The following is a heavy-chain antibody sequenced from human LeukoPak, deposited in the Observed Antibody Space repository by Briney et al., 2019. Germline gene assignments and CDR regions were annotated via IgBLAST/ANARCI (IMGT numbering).Heavy chain of an antibody. CDR2: ISSSGSTR. CDR1: GFTFSGFE. V-gene: IGHV3-48*03. J-gene: IGHJ5*02. CDR3: ARDPVNCGGDCYQA. Sequence: GGSLRLSCAASGFTFSGFEMNWVRQAPGKGLEWVSYISSSGSTRYYADSVEGRFTVSRDYAKNSLYLQMNSLRAEDTAVYYCARDPVNCGGDCYQAWGQGTLVTVSS. D-gene: IGHD2-21*02.